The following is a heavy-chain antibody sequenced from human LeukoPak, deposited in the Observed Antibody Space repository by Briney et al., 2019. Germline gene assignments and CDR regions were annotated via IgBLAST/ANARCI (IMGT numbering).Heavy chain of an antibody. V-gene: IGHV3-53*01. J-gene: IGHJ5*02. CDR2: IYSGGST. Sequence: GGSLRLSCAASGFTFDDYGMSWVRQAPGKGLEWVSVIYSGGSTYYADSVKGRFTISRDNSKNTLYLQMNSLRAEDTAVYYCARISGSYFRWNNWFDPWGQGTLVTVSS. D-gene: IGHD3-10*01. CDR3: ARISGSYFRWNNWFDP. CDR1: GFTFDDYG.